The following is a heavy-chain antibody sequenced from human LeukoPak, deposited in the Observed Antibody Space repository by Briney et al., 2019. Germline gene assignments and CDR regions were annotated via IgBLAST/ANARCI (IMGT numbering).Heavy chain of an antibody. V-gene: IGHV4-38-2*02. J-gene: IGHJ5*02. D-gene: IGHD6-13*01. CDR3: AREGTHTNLWYHWFDP. CDR1: SYSISSDYY. Sequence: SETLSLTCTVSSYSISSDYYWVWIRQPPGKGLEWIGSIYHIGNTYYSPSLKSRVTISVDTSSNQFSLKLKAVTAADTAVYYCAREGTHTNLWYHWFDPWGQGTLVTVSS. CDR2: IYHIGNT.